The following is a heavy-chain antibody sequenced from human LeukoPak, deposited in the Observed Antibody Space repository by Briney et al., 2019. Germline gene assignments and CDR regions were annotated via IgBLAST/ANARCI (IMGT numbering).Heavy chain of an antibody. V-gene: IGHV1-18*01. CDR1: GYTFTSYG. Sequence: ASVKVSCKASGYTFTSYGISWVRQAPGQGLEWMGWISAYNGNTNYAQKLQGRVTMTTDTSTSTAYMELRSLRSDDTAVYYCATPETGTSVAYAFDIWGQGTMVTVSS. CDR2: ISAYNGNT. J-gene: IGHJ3*02. D-gene: IGHD1-7*01. CDR3: ATPETGTSVAYAFDI.